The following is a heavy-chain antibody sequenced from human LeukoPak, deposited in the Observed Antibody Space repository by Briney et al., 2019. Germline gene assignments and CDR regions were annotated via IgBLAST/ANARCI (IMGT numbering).Heavy chain of an antibody. V-gene: IGHV1-2*02. D-gene: IGHD3-3*01. CDR3: ARSIFGAPSAYYYYMDV. J-gene: IGHJ6*03. CDR2: INPNSGGT. CDR1: GYTFTGYY. Sequence: ASVKVSCKASGYTFTGYYMHWVRQAPGQGLEWMGWINPNSGGTNYAQKFQGRVTMTRDTSISTAYMELSRLRSDDTAVYYCARSIFGAPSAYYYYMDVWGKGTTVTVSS.